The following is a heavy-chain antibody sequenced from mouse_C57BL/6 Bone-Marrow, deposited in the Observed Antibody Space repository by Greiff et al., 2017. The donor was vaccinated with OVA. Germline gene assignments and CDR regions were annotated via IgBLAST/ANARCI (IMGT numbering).Heavy chain of an antibody. CDR1: GFTFSSYA. CDR3: TRENGSSYGYFDY. CDR2: ISSCGDYI. J-gene: IGHJ2*01. D-gene: IGHD1-1*01. Sequence: EVKLVESGEGLVKPGGSLKLSCAASGFTFSSYAMSWVRQTPEKRLEWVAYISSCGDYIYYADTVKGRFTISRDNARNTLYLQMSSLKSEDTAMYYCTRENGSSYGYFDYWGQGTTLTVSS. V-gene: IGHV5-9-1*02.